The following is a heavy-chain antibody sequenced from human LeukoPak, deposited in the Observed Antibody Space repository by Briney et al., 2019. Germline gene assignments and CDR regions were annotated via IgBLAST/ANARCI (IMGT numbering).Heavy chain of an antibody. J-gene: IGHJ4*02. V-gene: IGHV3-30*04. CDR2: IPYDGSNK. D-gene: IGHD3-9*01. CDR3: ARAGAVRYFDWLLHGY. CDR1: GFTFSSYA. Sequence: GGSLRLSCAASGFTFSSYAMHWVRQAPGKGLEWVAVIPYDGSNKYYADSVKGRFTISRDNSKNTLYLQMNSLRAEDTAVYYCARAGAVRYFDWLLHGYWGQGTLVTVSS.